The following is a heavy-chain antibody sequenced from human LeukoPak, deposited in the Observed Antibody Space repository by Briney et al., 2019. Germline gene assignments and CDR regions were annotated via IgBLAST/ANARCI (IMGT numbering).Heavy chain of an antibody. D-gene: IGHD3-10*01. CDR2: IYSGGST. CDR3: YCGSGSNFDY. V-gene: IGHV3-53*01. CDR1: GFTFGRFW. J-gene: IGHJ4*02. Sequence: PGGSLRLSCAASGFTFGRFWMNWVRQAPGKGLEWVSVIYSGGSTYYADSVKGRFTISRDKSRNTLYLQMNSLRAEDTAVYYCYCGSGSNFDYWGQGTLVTVSS.